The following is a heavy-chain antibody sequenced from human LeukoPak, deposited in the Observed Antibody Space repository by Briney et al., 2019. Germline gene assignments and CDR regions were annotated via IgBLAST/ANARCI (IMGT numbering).Heavy chain of an antibody. CDR3: ASCRALLFPDS. Sequence: GGSLRLSCEASGISFSDYGMHWVRQAPGKGLEWVAFIRNDGSNKFYADSVKGRFAISRDNTKNILYLQMNTLRTDDTAVYYCASCRALLFPDSWGQGTLLTVSS. CDR2: IRNDGSNK. J-gene: IGHJ5*02. V-gene: IGHV3-30*02. CDR1: GISFSDYG. D-gene: IGHD2-21*02.